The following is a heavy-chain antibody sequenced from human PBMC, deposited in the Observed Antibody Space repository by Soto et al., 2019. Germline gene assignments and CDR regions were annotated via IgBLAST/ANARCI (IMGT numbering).Heavy chain of an antibody. Sequence: VLLVESGGGLGQPGRSLRLSCAVSGFNFGNYAMHWVRQAPGKGLEWVAAVNWNSDKVAYAGSVLGRFTIFRDSAKNSLHLQMNDLTTEDTAFYYCAKDKGGTPYYIDSWGQGILVTVSS. J-gene: IGHJ4*02. CDR2: VNWNSDKV. CDR3: AKDKGGTPYYIDS. D-gene: IGHD6-25*01. V-gene: IGHV3-9*01. CDR1: GFNFGNYA.